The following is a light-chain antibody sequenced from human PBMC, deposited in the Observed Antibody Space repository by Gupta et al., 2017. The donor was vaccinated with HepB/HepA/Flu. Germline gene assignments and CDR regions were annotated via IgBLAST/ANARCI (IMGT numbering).Light chain of an antibody. J-gene: IGKJ3*01. CDR1: QSVRSY. CDR2: DAS. V-gene: IGKV3-11*01. CDR3: QQRSSWPLT. Sequence: VLTQSPATLSLSPGERATLSCRASQSVRSYLAWYQQKPGQPPRLLIYDASNRATGIPARFSGSGSGTYFTLTISSLESEDFAVYFCQQRSSWPLTFGPGTNVEVK.